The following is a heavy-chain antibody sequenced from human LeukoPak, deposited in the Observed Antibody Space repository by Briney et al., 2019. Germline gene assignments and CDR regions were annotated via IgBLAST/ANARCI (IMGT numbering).Heavy chain of an antibody. CDR2: INSGGGGT. CDR1: GFAFSSNW. V-gene: IGHV3-74*01. CDR3: ATSLGPLTEY. J-gene: IGHJ4*02. Sequence: GGPLRLSCAASGFAFSSNWMHWVRQTPGKGLVWVSRINSGGGGTSYAASVEGRFTISRDNAKNTLYLQMNSLRAEDTAVYYCATSLGPLTEYWGQGTLVTVSS. D-gene: IGHD7-27*01.